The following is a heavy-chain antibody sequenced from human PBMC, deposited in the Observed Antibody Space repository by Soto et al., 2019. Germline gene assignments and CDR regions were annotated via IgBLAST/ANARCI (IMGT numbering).Heavy chain of an antibody. CDR2: IYYSGST. J-gene: IGHJ6*03. CDR1: GGSISSYY. D-gene: IGHD6-13*01. V-gene: IGHV4-59*01. Sequence: PSETLSLTCTVSGGSISSYYWSWIRQPPGKGLEWIGYIYYSGSTNYNPSLKSRVTISVDTSKNQFSLKLSSVTAADTAVYYCAREGSSWYPPYYYYYMDVWGKGTTVTVSS. CDR3: AREGSSWYPPYYYYYMDV.